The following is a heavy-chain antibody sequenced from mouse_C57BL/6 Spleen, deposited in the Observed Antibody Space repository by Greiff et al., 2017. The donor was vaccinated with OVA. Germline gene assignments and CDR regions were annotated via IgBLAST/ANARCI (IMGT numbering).Heavy chain of an antibody. D-gene: IGHD3-2*02. V-gene: IGHV5-17*01. CDR1: GFTFSDYG. J-gene: IGHJ3*01. CDR2: ISSGSSTI. Sequence: DVKLVESGGGLVKPGGSLKLSCAASGFTFSDYGMHWVRQAPEKGLEWVAYISSGSSTIYYADTVKGRFTISRDNAKNTLFLQMTSLRSEDTAMYYCARPQTAQATYWFAYWGQGTLVTVSA. CDR3: ARPQTAQATYWFAY.